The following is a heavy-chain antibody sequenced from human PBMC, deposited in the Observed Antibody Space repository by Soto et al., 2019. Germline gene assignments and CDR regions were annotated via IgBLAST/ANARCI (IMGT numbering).Heavy chain of an antibody. CDR3: ATMGTPVTGLYYFDY. J-gene: IGHJ4*02. CDR1: GGSISRGNYY. CDR2: ISYSGTT. Sequence: LSLTCTVSGGSISRGNYYWSWIRQPPGKGLEWIGFISYSGTTHYSASLRSRVSISVDTSKNQFSLDLSSVTAADTAVYYCATMGTPVTGLYYFDYWGQGTLVTVS. D-gene: IGHD4-17*01. V-gene: IGHV4-30-4*01.